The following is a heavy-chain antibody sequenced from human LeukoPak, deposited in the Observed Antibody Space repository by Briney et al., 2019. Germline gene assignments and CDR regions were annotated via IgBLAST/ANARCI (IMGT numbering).Heavy chain of an antibody. CDR1: GFTFSSYA. CDR2: ISGSGGST. D-gene: IGHD4-23*01. J-gene: IGHJ4*02. V-gene: IGHV3-23*01. CDR3: AKDSAVAVTTLIDS. Sequence: PGGSLRLSCAASGFTFSSYAMSWVRQAPGKGLEWVSAISGSGGSTYYADSVKGRFTISRDNSKNTLYLQMNSLRAEDTAVYYCAKDSAVAVTTLIDSWGQGTLVTVSS.